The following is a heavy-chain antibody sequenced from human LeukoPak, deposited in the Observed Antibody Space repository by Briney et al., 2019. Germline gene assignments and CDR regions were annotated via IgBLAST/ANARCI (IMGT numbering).Heavy chain of an antibody. Sequence: SETLSLTCAFYGGSFSGYYWSWIRQPPGKGLEWIGEINHSGSTDYNPSLKSRVTISVDTSKNQFSLKLSSVTAADTAVYYCASAYYDFWSGYYGPADHWGQGTLVTVSS. CDR3: ASAYYDFWSGYYGPADH. CDR1: GGSFSGYY. J-gene: IGHJ4*02. CDR2: INHSGST. D-gene: IGHD3-3*01. V-gene: IGHV4-34*01.